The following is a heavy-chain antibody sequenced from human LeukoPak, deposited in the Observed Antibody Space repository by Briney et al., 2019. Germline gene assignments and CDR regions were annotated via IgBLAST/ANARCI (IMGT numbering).Heavy chain of an antibody. CDR3: AREATYFYDSKADFDI. V-gene: IGHV4-4*07. D-gene: IGHD3-22*01. Sequence: SETLSLTCTVSGGSISNSYWSWIRQPAGKGLEWIGRIYTSGSANYNPSLKSRVTMSVDTSKNQFSLKLNSVTAADTAVYYCAREATYFYDSKADFDIWGQGTMVTVSS. J-gene: IGHJ3*02. CDR2: IYTSGSA. CDR1: GGSISNSY.